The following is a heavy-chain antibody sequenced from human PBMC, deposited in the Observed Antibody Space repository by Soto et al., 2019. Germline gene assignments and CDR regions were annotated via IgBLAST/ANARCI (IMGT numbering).Heavy chain of an antibody. CDR3: ARQPTDVLLWFGESHPGGFDP. D-gene: IGHD3-10*01. Sequence: PGESLKISCKGSGYSFTSYWIGWVRQMPGKGLEWMGIIYPGDSDTRYSPSFQGQVTISADKSISTAYLQWSSLKASDTAMYYCARQPTDVLLWFGESHPGGFDPWGQGTLVTVSS. J-gene: IGHJ5*02. V-gene: IGHV5-51*01. CDR2: IYPGDSDT. CDR1: GYSFTSYW.